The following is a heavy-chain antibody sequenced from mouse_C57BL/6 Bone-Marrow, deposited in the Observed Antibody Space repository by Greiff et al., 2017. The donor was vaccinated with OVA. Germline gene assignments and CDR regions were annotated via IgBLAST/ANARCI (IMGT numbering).Heavy chain of an antibody. D-gene: IGHD3-2*02. Sequence: EVQLKESVAELVRPGASVKLSCTASGFNIKNTYMHWVKQRPEQGLEWIGRIDPANGNTKYAPKFQGKATITADTSSNTAYLQLSSLTSEDTAIYYCASGAQATLAWFAYWGQGTLVTVSA. CDR3: ASGAQATLAWFAY. CDR1: GFNIKNTY. CDR2: IDPANGNT. J-gene: IGHJ3*01. V-gene: IGHV14-3*01.